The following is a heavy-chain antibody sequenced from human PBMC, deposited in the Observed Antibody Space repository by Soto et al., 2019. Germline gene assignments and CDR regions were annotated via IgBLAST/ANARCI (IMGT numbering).Heavy chain of an antibody. CDR1: GFTFSSYS. D-gene: IGHD4-17*01. J-gene: IGHJ3*02. CDR2: ISSSSSTI. V-gene: IGHV3-48*01. Sequence: EVQLVESGGGLVQPGGSLRLSCAASGFTFSSYSMNWVRQAPGKGLEWVSYISSSSSTIYYADSVKGRFTISRDNAKNSLYLQMNSLRAEDTAVYYCARARYAYDYGVRNDAFDIWGQGTMVTVSS. CDR3: ARARYAYDYGVRNDAFDI.